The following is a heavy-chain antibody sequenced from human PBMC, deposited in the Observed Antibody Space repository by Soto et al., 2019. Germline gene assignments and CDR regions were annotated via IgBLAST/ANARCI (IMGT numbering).Heavy chain of an antibody. CDR2: IYYSGIT. J-gene: IGHJ6*02. CDR3: ARYKSNYYYGMDV. D-gene: IGHD1-20*01. CDR1: GDYIGSSSH. Sequence: SETLSLTCTVFGDYIGSSSHWGWIRQPPGKGLEWIGYIYYSGITNYNPSLKSRVTISVDTSKNQFSLKLSSVTAADTAVYYCARYKSNYYYGMDVWGQGTTVTVSS. V-gene: IGHV4-61*01.